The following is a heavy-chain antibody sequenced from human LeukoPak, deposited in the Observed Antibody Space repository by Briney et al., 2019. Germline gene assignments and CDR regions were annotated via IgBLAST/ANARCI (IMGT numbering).Heavy chain of an antibody. CDR3: ARDLGGIAAAVLAY. CDR1: GFTFSGYW. Sequence: GGSLRLSCAASGFTFSGYWMHWVRQTPGKGLVWVSRIKSDGSTIYADSVKGRFTISRDNAKNSLYLQMNSLRAEDTAVYYCARDLGGIAAAVLAYWGQGTLVTVSS. D-gene: IGHD6-13*01. CDR2: IKSDGST. J-gene: IGHJ4*02. V-gene: IGHV3-74*01.